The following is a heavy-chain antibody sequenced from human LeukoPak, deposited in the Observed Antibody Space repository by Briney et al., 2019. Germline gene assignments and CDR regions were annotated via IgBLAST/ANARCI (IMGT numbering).Heavy chain of an antibody. CDR1: RFTFRTYW. V-gene: IGHV3-7*01. Sequence: GGSLRLSCAASRFTFRTYWMSWVRQSPGKGLEWVANIKQLGSEKYYEDSVNGRFTISRDDAKNSLYLQMNRLRGEDTAVYYCTRQRGWDYFENWGQGPLVIVSS. D-gene: IGHD1-1*01. J-gene: IGHJ4*02. CDR3: TRQRGWDYFEN. CDR2: IKQLGSEK.